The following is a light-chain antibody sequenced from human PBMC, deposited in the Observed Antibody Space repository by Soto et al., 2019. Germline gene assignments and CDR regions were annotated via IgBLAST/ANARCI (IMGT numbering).Light chain of an antibody. Sequence: QFVLTQPASVSGSPGQSITISCTGTSSDVGSYNLVSWYQQHPGKAPKLMIYEGSKRPSGVSNRFSGSKSGNTASLTISGLQAEDEADYYCCSYAGSSTHVVFGGGTKLTVL. V-gene: IGLV2-23*01. J-gene: IGLJ2*01. CDR3: CSYAGSSTHVV. CDR1: SSDVGSYNL. CDR2: EGS.